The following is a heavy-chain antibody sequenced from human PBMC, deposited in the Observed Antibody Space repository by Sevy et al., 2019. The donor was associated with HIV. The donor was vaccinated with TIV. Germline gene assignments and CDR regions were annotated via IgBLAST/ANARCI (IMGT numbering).Heavy chain of an antibody. CDR2: ISSSSSTI. D-gene: IGHD3-10*01. Sequence: GGSLRLSCAASGFTFSSYSMNWVQAPGKGLEWVSYISSSSSTIYYADSVKGRFTISRDNAKNSLYLQMNSLRDEDTAVYYCARGGGRSAYYGMDVWGQGTTVTVSS. V-gene: IGHV3-48*02. J-gene: IGHJ6*02. CDR3: ARGGGRSAYYGMDV. CDR1: GFTFSSYS.